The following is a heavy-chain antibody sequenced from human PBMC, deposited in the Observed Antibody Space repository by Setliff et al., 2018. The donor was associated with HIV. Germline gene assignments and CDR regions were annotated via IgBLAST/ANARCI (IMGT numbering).Heavy chain of an antibody. V-gene: IGHV1-69*10. CDR3: AGPRGDEAFDV. Sequence: SVKVSCKASGGSSSTHAMNWVRQAPGQGLEWMGQIISILGITNYAQKFQGRVTLTADESTSTMYMELSSLTSDDTAVYYCAGPRGDEAFDVWGQGTRVTVSS. CDR1: GGSSSTHA. J-gene: IGHJ3*01. CDR2: IISILGIT.